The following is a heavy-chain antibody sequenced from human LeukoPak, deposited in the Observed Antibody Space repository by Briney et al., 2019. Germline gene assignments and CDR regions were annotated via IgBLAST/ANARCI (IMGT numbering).Heavy chain of an antibody. CDR1: GFTFSSYA. CDR3: ARNSGSRAIDY. D-gene: IGHD1-26*01. V-gene: IGHV3-53*01. J-gene: IGHJ4*02. Sequence: GGSLRLSCAASGFTFSSYAMSWVRQAPEKGLEWVSLMYSGGSTYYADSVKGRFTISRDNSKNTLSLQMNSLRAEDTAVYYCARNSGSRAIDYWGQGTLVTVSS. CDR2: MYSGGST.